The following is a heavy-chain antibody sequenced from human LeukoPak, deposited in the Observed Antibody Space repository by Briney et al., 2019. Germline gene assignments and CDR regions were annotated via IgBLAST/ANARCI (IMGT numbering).Heavy chain of an antibody. V-gene: IGHV3-23*01. Sequence: PGGSLRLSCAASGFTFSSYAMGWVRQAPGKGLEWVSTISGSDGSTYYADSVKGRFTISRDNSKNTLYLQINSLRAEDTAVYYCAKARMITFGGVITPLAYWGQGTLVTVSS. CDR2: ISGSDGST. CDR1: GFTFSSYA. CDR3: AKARMITFGGVITPLAY. J-gene: IGHJ4*02. D-gene: IGHD3-16*02.